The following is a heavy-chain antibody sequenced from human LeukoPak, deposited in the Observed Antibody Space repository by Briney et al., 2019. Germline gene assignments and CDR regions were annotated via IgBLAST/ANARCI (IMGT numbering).Heavy chain of an antibody. CDR1: GGSISSGSYY. Sequence: SETLSLTCTVSGGSISSGSYYWSWIRQPAGKGLEWIGRIYTSGSTNYNPSLKSRVTISVDTSKNQFSLKLSSVTAADTAVYYCARGEWRRAFDIWGQGTMVTVSS. J-gene: IGHJ3*02. CDR2: IYTSGST. V-gene: IGHV4-61*02. D-gene: IGHD3-3*01. CDR3: ARGEWRRAFDI.